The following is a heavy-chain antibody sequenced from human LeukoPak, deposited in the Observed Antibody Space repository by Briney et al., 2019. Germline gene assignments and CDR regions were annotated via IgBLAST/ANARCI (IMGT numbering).Heavy chain of an antibody. CDR3: ARDGGFTYYDSSGFDY. J-gene: IGHJ4*02. CDR2: IYYSGST. V-gene: IGHV4-59*01. CDR1: GGSISSYY. Sequence: SETLSLTCTVSGGSISSYYWSWIRQPPGKGLEWIGYIYYSGSTNYNPSLKSRVTISVDTSKNQFSLKLSSVTAAGTAVYYCARDGGFTYYDSSGFDYWGQGTLVTVSS. D-gene: IGHD3-22*01.